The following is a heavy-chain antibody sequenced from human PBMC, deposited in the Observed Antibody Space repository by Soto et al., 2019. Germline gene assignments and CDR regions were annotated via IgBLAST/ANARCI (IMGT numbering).Heavy chain of an antibody. CDR1: GYTFISYG. CDR3: ARYHCSSSSCYTFFFDY. V-gene: IGHV1-18*04. D-gene: IGHD2-2*02. Sequence: DSLKVSCKASGYTFISYGISWVRHAPGQGLEWMGWISSYNGDTNYAQKLQGRVTMTTDTSTSTAYMELRSLRSDDTAVYYCARYHCSSSSCYTFFFDYWG. J-gene: IGHJ4*01. CDR2: ISSYNGDT.